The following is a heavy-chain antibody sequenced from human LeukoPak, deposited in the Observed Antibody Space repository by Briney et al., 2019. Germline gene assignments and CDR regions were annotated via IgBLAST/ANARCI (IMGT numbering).Heavy chain of an antibody. V-gene: IGHV4-59*01. Sequence: KPSETLSLTCTVTGVSITSYHWSWIRQPPGKGLEWIGYISYSGSANYNPSLKSRATILLDTSKNQFSLRLTSVTPADTAVYYCARGQLGSGMDDPWGQGTLVTVSS. J-gene: IGHJ5*02. D-gene: IGHD3-10*01. CDR2: ISYSGSA. CDR3: ARGQLGSGMDDP. CDR1: GVSITSYH.